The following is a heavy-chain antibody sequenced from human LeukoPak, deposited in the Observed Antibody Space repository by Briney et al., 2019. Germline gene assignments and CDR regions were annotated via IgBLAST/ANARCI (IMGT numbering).Heavy chain of an antibody. CDR2: ISSSSSTI. Sequence: PGGSLRLSCAASGFTFSSYSMTWVRQAPGKGLEWVSYISSSSSTIYYADSVKGRFTISRDNAKNSLYLQMNSLRAEDTAVYYCARASPTPYCSGGSCYCYWGQGTLVTVSS. CDR3: ARASPTPYCSGGSCYCY. CDR1: GFTFSSYS. D-gene: IGHD2-15*01. V-gene: IGHV3-48*01. J-gene: IGHJ4*02.